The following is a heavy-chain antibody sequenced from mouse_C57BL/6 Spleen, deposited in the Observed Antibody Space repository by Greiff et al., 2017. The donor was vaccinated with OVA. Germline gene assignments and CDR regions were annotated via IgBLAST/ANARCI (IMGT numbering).Heavy chain of an antibody. Sequence: EVKLEESGGGLVQPGGSMKLSCVASGFTFSNYWMNWVRQSPEKGLEWVAQIRLKSDNYATHYAESVKGRFTISRDDSKSSVYLQMNNLRAEDTGIYYCTAYYGSREDFDVWGTGTTVTVSS. V-gene: IGHV6-3*01. CDR3: TAYYGSREDFDV. D-gene: IGHD1-1*01. CDR2: IRLKSDNYAT. J-gene: IGHJ1*03. CDR1: GFTFSNYW.